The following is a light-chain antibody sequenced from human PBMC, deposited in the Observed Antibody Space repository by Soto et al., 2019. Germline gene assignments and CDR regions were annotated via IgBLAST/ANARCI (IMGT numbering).Light chain of an antibody. Sequence: EIVMTQSPATLSVSPGERASLSCRASQSVSSNLAWYQQKPGQTPRLLIYATSTRATGIPARFSGSGSGTEFTLTITRLEPEDFAVYICQHYGYSQWTFGQGTKVDIK. CDR1: QSVSSN. CDR3: QHYGYSQWT. J-gene: IGKJ1*01. CDR2: ATS. V-gene: IGKV3-15*01.